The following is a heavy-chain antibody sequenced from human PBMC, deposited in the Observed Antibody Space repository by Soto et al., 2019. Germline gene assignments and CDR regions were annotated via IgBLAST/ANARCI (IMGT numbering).Heavy chain of an antibody. CDR1: GFTFSSYG. J-gene: IGHJ6*03. CDR3: ASYSSSSPTNYYYYYMDV. Sequence: GGSLRLSCAASGFTFSSYGMHWVRQAPGKGQEWVAVIWYDGSNKYYADTVKGRFTISRDNSKNTLYLQMNSLRAEDTAVYYCASYSSSSPTNYYYYYMDVWGKGTTVTVSS. D-gene: IGHD6-6*01. CDR2: IWYDGSNK. V-gene: IGHV3-33*01.